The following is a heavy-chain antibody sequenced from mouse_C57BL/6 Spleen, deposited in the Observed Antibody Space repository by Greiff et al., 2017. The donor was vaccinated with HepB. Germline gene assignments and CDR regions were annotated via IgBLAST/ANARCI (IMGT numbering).Heavy chain of an antibody. CDR2: IDPSDSET. CDR3: ARWDYLYAMDY. Sequence: VQLQQPGAELVRPGSSVKLSCKASGYTFTSYWMHWVKQRPIQGLEWIGNIDPSDSETHYNQKFKDKATLTVDKSSSTAYMQLSSLTSEDSAVYYCARWDYLYAMDYWGQGTSVTVSS. CDR1: GYTFTSYW. V-gene: IGHV1-52*01. D-gene: IGHD5-5*01. J-gene: IGHJ4*01.